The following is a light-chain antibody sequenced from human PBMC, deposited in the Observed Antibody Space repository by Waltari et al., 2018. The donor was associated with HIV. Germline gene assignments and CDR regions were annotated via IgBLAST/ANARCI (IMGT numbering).Light chain of an antibody. CDR2: QDR. V-gene: IGLV3-1*01. Sequence: SYDLTQPPSVSVSPGQTANIPCSGGTLGRTYASWYQQKPGQSPILVIFQDRKRPSGIPERFSGSSSGNIATLTISGTQAVDEADYFCQAWDSSTVIFGGGTKLTVL. CDR3: QAWDSSTVI. CDR1: TLGRTY. J-gene: IGLJ2*01.